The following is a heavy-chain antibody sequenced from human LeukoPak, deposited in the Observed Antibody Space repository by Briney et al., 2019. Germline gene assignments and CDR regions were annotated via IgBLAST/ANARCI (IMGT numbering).Heavy chain of an antibody. V-gene: IGHV3-21*04. Sequence: GGSLRLSCAASGFTFSSYSMNWVRQAPGKGLEWVSSISSSSSYIYYADSVKGRFTISRDNAKNSLYLQMNSLRAEDTAVYYCARDQNQYSSSPSWGQGTLVTVSS. CDR1: GFTFSSYS. CDR2: ISSSSSYI. J-gene: IGHJ4*02. D-gene: IGHD6-6*01. CDR3: ARDQNQYSSSPS.